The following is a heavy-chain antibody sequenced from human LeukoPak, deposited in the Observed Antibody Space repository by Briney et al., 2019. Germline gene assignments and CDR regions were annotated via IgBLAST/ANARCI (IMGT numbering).Heavy chain of an antibody. CDR1: GVSFSGYY. CDR2: VNHSGNT. Sequence: PSETLSLTCAVYGVSFSGYYWTWIRQPPGKGLEWIGEVNHSGNTNYNPSLKSRATISVDTSKNQFSLKLSSVTAADAVVYYCARSVYDILTGYYPYGMDVWGQGTTVTVSS. J-gene: IGHJ6*02. V-gene: IGHV4-34*01. CDR3: ARSVYDILTGYYPYGMDV. D-gene: IGHD3-9*01.